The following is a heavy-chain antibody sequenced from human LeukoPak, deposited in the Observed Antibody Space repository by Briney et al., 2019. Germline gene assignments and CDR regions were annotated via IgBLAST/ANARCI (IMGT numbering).Heavy chain of an antibody. CDR3: ARDGGIAAAGGFDY. V-gene: IGHV3-21*01. D-gene: IGHD6-13*01. CDR1: GFSFSTYS. Sequence: AGGSLRLSCAASGFSFSTYSMNWVRQAPGKGLEWVSSISSSSSSIYYADSVKGRFTISRDNAKNSLYLQMNSLRAEDTAVYYCARDGGIAAAGGFDYWGQGTLVTVSS. J-gene: IGHJ4*02. CDR2: ISSSSSSI.